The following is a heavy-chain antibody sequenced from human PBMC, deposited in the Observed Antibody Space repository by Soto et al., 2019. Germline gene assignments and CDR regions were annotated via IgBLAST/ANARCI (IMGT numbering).Heavy chain of an antibody. CDR1: CGSISSYY. D-gene: IGHD1-26*01. CDR2: TYTSGST. V-gene: IGHV4-4*07. Sequence: SETLSLTCPVSCGSISSYYWSWIRQPAGKGLEWIGRTYTSGSTNYNPSLKSRVTMSVDTSKNQFSLKLSSVTAADTAVYYCARGEPEPYYYYYGMDVWGQGTTVTVSS. J-gene: IGHJ6*02. CDR3: ARGEPEPYYYYYGMDV.